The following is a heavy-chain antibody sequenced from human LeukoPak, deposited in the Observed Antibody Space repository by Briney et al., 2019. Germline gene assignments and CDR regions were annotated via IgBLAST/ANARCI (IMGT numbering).Heavy chain of an antibody. D-gene: IGHD1-7*01. J-gene: IGHJ4*02. CDR2: INWNGAGT. V-gene: IGHV3-20*04. CDR1: GFTFDDYG. CDR3: ARGSPYNWNYAPFDY. Sequence: GGSLRLSCAASGFTFDDYGMSWVRQAPGKGLEWVCGINWNGAGTGYADSAKGRFTISRDNAKNSVYLQMNSLRAEDTAVYYCARGSPYNWNYAPFDYWGQGTLVTVSS.